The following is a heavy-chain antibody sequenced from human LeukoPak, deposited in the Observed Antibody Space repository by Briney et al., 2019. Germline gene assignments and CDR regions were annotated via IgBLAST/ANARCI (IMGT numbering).Heavy chain of an antibody. V-gene: IGHV3-20*04. J-gene: IGHJ1*01. CDR2: INWNSGVT. Sequence: GGSLRLSCAASVFTFDDYVMSWVRQVPGRGLKWICGINWNSGVTVYADSVKGRFNISRDNAKKSLFLQMNSLRDEDTAFYYCARGDGPTVTADYFQNWGQGTLVTVS. D-gene: IGHD4-17*01. CDR1: VFTFDDYV. CDR3: ARGDGPTVTADYFQN.